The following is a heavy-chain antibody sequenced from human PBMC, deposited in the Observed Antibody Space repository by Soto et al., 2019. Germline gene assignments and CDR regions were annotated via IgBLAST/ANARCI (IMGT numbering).Heavy chain of an antibody. V-gene: IGHV3-21*01. J-gene: IGHJ6*02. CDR1: GFTFSSYN. CDR2: ISSSSTYI. D-gene: IGHD3-9*01. CDR3: AREITYDIMPASSEYGLDP. Sequence: PGGSLRLSCAASGFTFSSYNMNWVRQAPGKGLEWVSSISSSSTYIYYADSVKGRFTISRDNAKNSLYLQMNSLRAEDTAVYYCAREITYDIMPASSEYGLDPWGQGTTVTVSS.